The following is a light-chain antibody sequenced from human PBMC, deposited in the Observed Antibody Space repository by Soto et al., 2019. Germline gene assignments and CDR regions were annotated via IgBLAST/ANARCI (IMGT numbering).Light chain of an antibody. Sequence: EILLTQSPSTLSLSPGERSTLSCRTSHHDGRSYLAWYQQKPGQAPRLLISSVSKRATGIPDRFSGGGSGTDFTLTISRLQPEDFATYYCQQSNGFPLSFGQGTRLEIK. V-gene: IGKV3-20*01. CDR1: HHDGRSY. J-gene: IGKJ5*01. CDR3: QQSNGFPLS. CDR2: SVS.